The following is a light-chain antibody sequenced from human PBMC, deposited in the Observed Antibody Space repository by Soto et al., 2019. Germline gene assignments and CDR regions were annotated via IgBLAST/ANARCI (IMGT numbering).Light chain of an antibody. J-gene: IGKJ5*01. CDR3: QQANSFPIT. Sequence: DIQLTQSPSSLSASVGDTVTITCRASQTVSRYLNWYQQKSGTAPKLLIYAASTLHTGVPSRFSGSGSGTEFTLTISSLQPDDFATYFCQQANSFPITFGQGTRLEIK. V-gene: IGKV1-39*01. CDR1: QTVSRY. CDR2: AAS.